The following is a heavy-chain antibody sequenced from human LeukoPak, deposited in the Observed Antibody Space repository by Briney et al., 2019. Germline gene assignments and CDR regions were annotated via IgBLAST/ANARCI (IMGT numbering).Heavy chain of an antibody. J-gene: IGHJ4*02. D-gene: IGHD1-26*01. Sequence: SETLSLTCTVSGGSISGYYWSWTRQPPGKGLEWIGYIFYSGSTNYNPSLKSRVTISVDTSKNQFSLKLSSVTAADTAVYYCARGEWDLLFDYWGQGTLVTVSS. CDR1: GGSISGYY. CDR3: ARGEWDLLFDY. V-gene: IGHV4-59*01. CDR2: IFYSGST.